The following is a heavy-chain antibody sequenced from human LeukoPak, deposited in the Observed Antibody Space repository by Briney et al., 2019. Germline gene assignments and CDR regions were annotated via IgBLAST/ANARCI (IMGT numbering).Heavy chain of an antibody. CDR1: GFTFGDYA. CDR3: TLPGYYFDY. J-gene: IGHJ4*02. V-gene: IGHV3-49*04. Sequence: GRSLRLSCTASGFTFGDYAMSWVRQAPGKGLEWVGFIRSKAYGGTTEYAASVKGRFTISRDDSKSIAYLQMNSLKTEDTAVYYCTLPGYYFDYRGQGTLVTVSS. CDR2: IRSKAYGGTT. D-gene: IGHD3-10*01.